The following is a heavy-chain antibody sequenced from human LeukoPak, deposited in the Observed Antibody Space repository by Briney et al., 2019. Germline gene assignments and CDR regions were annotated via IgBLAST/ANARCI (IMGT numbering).Heavy chain of an antibody. Sequence: WVKVSCKASGYTFNGFYLHWVRQAPGQGLEWMGWINPKSGGTNYAQKFQGRVTMTRDTSISTAYMELSRLRSDDTAVYYCARWMATVTTPDYWGQGTLVTVSS. CDR3: ARWMATVTTPDY. D-gene: IGHD4-11*01. J-gene: IGHJ4*02. CDR2: INPKSGGT. V-gene: IGHV1-2*02. CDR1: GYTFNGFY.